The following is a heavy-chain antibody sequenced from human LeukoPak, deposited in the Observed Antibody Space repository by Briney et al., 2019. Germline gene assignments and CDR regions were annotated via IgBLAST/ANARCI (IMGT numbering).Heavy chain of an antibody. CDR2: INPNSGGT. V-gene: IGHV1-2*02. D-gene: IGHD5-18*01. J-gene: IGHJ4*02. CDR3: ARTAGAFGYSYGPDY. CDR1: GYTFTGYY. Sequence: ASMKVSCKASGYTFTGYYMHWVRQAPGQGLEWMGWINPNSGGTNYAQKFQGRVTMTRDTSISTAYMELSRLRSDDTAVYYCARTAGAFGYSYGPDYWGQGTLVTVSS.